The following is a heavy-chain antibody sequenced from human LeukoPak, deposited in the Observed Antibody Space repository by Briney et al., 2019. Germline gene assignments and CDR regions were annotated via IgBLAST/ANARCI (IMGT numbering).Heavy chain of an antibody. CDR2: ISDSGGST. CDR1: GFSVSSNF. CDR3: AKTGGTSGWQRGLGQ. Sequence: GGSLRLSCAASGFSVSSNFMTWVRQAPGKGLEWVSGISDSGGSTYNADSVKGRFTISRDNSKNTLYLQMNSLRGEDTAVYYCAKTGGTSGWQRGLGQWGQGTLVTVSS. V-gene: IGHV3-23*01. J-gene: IGHJ4*02. D-gene: IGHD6-19*01.